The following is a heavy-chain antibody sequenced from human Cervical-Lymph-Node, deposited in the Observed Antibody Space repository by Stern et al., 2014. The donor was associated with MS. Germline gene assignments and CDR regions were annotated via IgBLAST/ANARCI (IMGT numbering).Heavy chain of an antibody. V-gene: IGHV4-31*03. CDR1: GGSISSGGPY. D-gene: IGHD1-26*01. CDR2: LYYSGGT. CDR3: ASRWSGTYYGQNWFDP. J-gene: IGHJ5*02. Sequence: QLQLQESGPGLVKPSQTLSLTCTVSGGSISSGGPYWSWIRQPPGKGLEWIGYLYYSGGTFYNPSLKSRVSISLDTSKNQFSLKLSSVTAADTAVYYCASRWSGTYYGQNWFDPWGQGTLVTVSS.